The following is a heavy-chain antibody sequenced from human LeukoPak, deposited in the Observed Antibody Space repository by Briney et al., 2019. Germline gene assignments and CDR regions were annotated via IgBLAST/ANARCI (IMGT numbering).Heavy chain of an antibody. J-gene: IGHJ4*02. V-gene: IGHV3-48*02. CDR1: GFPFGSYV. Sequence: GGSLRLSCEASGFPFGSYVMSWVRQAPGKGLEWIAYINHNAEMIFYPDFVKGRFTISRDNAKNSLYLQMNALRYEDTAIYYCARDHDWAFDLWGQGTLVTVSS. D-gene: IGHD3-9*01. CDR3: ARDHDWAFDL. CDR2: INHNAEMI.